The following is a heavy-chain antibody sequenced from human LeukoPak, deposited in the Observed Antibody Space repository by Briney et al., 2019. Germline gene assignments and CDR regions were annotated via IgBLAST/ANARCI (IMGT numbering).Heavy chain of an antibody. Sequence: PGGSLRLSCAASGFTYSNYAMSWVRQDPGKGLERVSAISGSGDSTYYTDSVKGRFTISRDNSKNTMYLQMNSLRAEDTAVYYCARANKDHYDFWSGYSSNFWFDPWGQGTLVTVSS. J-gene: IGHJ5*02. CDR3: ARANKDHYDFWSGYSSNFWFDP. D-gene: IGHD3-3*01. CDR2: ISGSGDST. V-gene: IGHV3-23*01. CDR1: GFTYSNYA.